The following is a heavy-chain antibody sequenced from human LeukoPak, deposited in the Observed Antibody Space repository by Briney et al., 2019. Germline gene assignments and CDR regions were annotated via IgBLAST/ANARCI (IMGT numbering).Heavy chain of an antibody. V-gene: IGHV4-34*01. CDR1: GGSFSGYY. Sequence: PSETLSLTCAVYGGSFSGYYWSWIRQPPGKGLEWIGEINHSGSTNYNPSLKSRVTISVDTSKNQFSLKLSSVTAADTAVYYCATYYDILTGYSGWFDPWGQGTLVTVSS. CDR3: ATYYDILTGYSGWFDP. D-gene: IGHD3-9*01. J-gene: IGHJ5*02. CDR2: INHSGST.